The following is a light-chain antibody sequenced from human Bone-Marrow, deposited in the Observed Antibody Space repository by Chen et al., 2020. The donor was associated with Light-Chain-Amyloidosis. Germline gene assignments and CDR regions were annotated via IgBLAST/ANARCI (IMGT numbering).Light chain of an antibody. J-gene: IGLJ3*02. CDR1: NIGSTS. Sequence: SYVLTQPSSVSVAPGQTATIACGGNNIGSTSEHWYQQTPGQAPLLAAYDDSDRPSGIPERLSGSNSGNTATLTISGVEAGDEADYYCQVWDRSSDRPVFGGGTKLTVL. CDR3: QVWDRSSDRPV. V-gene: IGLV3-21*02. CDR2: DDS.